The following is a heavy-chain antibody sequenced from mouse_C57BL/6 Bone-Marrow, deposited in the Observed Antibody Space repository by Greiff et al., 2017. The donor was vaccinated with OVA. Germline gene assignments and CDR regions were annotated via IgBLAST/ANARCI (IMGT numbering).Heavy chain of an antibody. CDR1: GYTFTGYW. J-gene: IGHJ1*03. D-gene: IGHD1-1*01. CDR2: ILPGSGST. CDR3: ARGAGSYYYGCYWYFDV. Sequence: VQLQQSGAELMKPGASVKLSCKATGYTFTGYWIEWVKKRPGHGLEWIGEILPGSGSTNYNEKFKGKATFTADTSSNTAYMQLSSLTTEDSAIYYCARGAGSYYYGCYWYFDVWGTGTTVTVSS. V-gene: IGHV1-9*01.